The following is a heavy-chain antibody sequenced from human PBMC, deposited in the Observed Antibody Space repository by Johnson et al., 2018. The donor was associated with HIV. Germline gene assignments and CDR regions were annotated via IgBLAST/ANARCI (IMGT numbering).Heavy chain of an antibody. J-gene: IGHJ3*02. Sequence: QVQLVESGGGVVQPGRSLRLSCAASGFTFSSYGMHWVRQAPGKGLEWVAVLSYDGSNKYYADSVKGRFTISRDNSKNTLYLQMSSLRAEDTTVYYCAKDRLDGTFTTDAFDIWGQGTMVTVSS. CDR2: LSYDGSNK. CDR1: GFTFSSYG. CDR3: AKDRLDGTFTTDAFDI. V-gene: IGHV3-30*18. D-gene: IGHD1-1*01.